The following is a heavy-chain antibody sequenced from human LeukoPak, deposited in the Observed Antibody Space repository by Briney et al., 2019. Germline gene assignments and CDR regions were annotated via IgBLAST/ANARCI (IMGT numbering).Heavy chain of an antibody. CDR3: ARDGGIVVVPAAPDY. CDR2: ISSSSSYI. V-gene: IGHV3-21*01. Sequence: GSLRLSCAASGFTFSTYCMSWVRQAPGKGLEWVSSISSSSSYIYYADSVKGRFTISRDNAKNSLYLQMNSLRAEDTAVYYCARDGGIVVVPAAPDYWGQGTLVTVSS. J-gene: IGHJ4*02. D-gene: IGHD2-2*01. CDR1: GFTFSTYC.